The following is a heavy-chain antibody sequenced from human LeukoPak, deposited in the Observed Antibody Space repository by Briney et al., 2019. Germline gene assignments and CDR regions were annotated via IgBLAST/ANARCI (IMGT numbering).Heavy chain of an antibody. D-gene: IGHD6-19*01. Sequence: ASVKVSCKASGYTFTGYYMHWVRQAPGQGLVWMGWINPDSGGTAYAQKFQGRVTMTRDTSISTAYMELSRLRSDDTAVYYCARSSGWYGFDYWGQGTLVTVSS. J-gene: IGHJ4*02. CDR1: GYTFTGYY. V-gene: IGHV1-2*02. CDR2: INPDSGGT. CDR3: ARSSGWYGFDY.